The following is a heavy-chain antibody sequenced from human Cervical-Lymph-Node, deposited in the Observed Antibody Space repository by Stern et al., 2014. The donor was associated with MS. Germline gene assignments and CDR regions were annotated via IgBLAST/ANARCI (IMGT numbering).Heavy chain of an antibody. CDR2: INGDGTVS. CDR3: ASAYRAS. V-gene: IGHV3-74*02. D-gene: IGHD1-1*01. J-gene: IGHJ4*02. Sequence: EVQLVESGGGIVQPGGSLMISCVASGFNFRTYWMHWVRQGPGKGLEWVSRINGDGTVSTYADSVRGRFTISRNNANNTMSLQLDNLRVEDTAIYYCASAYRASWGQGTRVTVST. CDR1: GFNFRTYW.